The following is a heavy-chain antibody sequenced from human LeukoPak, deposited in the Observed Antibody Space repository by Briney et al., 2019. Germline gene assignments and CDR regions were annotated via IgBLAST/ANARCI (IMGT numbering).Heavy chain of an antibody. Sequence: GGSLRLSCAASGFTFSSYWMSWVRQAPGKGLEWVANIKQDGSEKYYVDSVKGRFTISRDNAKNSLYLQMNSLRAEDTAAYYCARDGGSLEGNDYGDPPPQGKYYYYMDVWGKGTTVTVSS. J-gene: IGHJ6*03. CDR3: ARDGGSLEGNDYGDPPPQGKYYYYMDV. CDR2: IKQDGSEK. CDR1: GFTFSSYW. V-gene: IGHV3-7*01. D-gene: IGHD4-17*01.